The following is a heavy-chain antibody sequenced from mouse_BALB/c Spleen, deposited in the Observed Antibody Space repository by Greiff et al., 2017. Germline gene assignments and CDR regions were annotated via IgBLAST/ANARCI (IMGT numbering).Heavy chain of an antibody. J-gene: IGHJ2*01. CDR2: IDPETGGT. CDR3: TKSSYDYFDY. D-gene: IGHD1-1*01. V-gene: IGHV1-15*01. CDR1: GYTFTDYE. Sequence: VKLQESGAELVRPGASVTLSCKASGYTFTDYEMHWVKQTPVHGLEWIGAIDPETGGTAYNQKFKGKATLTADQSSSTAYMGLRSMTSEDSAVYYCTKSSYDYFDYWGQGTTLTVSA.